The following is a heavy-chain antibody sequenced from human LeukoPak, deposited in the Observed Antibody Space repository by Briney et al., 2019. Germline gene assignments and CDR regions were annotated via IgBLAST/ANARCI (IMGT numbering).Heavy chain of an antibody. CDR2: IQYDSTEK. D-gene: IGHD6-19*01. J-gene: IGHJ4*02. CDR3: AKDVVGQQWPENC. V-gene: IGHV3-30*02. Sequence: GGSLRLSCAASEFSFNTYGMHWVRQAPGKGLEWVAFIQYDSTEKQYADFVKGRFTISRDNSKSTLYLQMNSLRVEDTAVYFCAKDVVGQQWPENCWGQGTLVTVSS. CDR1: EFSFNTYG.